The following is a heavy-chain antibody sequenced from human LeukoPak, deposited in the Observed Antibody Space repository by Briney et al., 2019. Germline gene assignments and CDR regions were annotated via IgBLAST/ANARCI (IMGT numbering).Heavy chain of an antibody. J-gene: IGHJ4*02. D-gene: IGHD1-26*01. V-gene: IGHV1-18*01. CDR3: ATAPSLCVGATISVFDY. CDR1: GYTFTSYG. Sequence: GASVKVSCTASGYTFTSYGISWVRQAPGHGLEWMGWINAYNGNTNYAQKLQSRVTMTTDTSTSTADMGMRRLRSDDTAVYYCATAPSLCVGATISVFDYWGQGTLVTVSS. CDR2: INAYNGNT.